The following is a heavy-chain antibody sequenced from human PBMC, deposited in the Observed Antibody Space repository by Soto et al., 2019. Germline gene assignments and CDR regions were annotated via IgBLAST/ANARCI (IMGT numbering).Heavy chain of an antibody. CDR1: GGSISSGDYY. D-gene: IGHD6-13*01. CDR3: ESGTSSSSWYPSGMRFDY. V-gene: IGHV4-30-4*01. Sequence: SETLSLTCTVSGGSISSGDYYWSWIRQPPGKGLEGIGYINYSGSTYYNPAPNGRVTISVETSKNQFALKLSTVTAADTAVYYCESGTSSSSWYPSGMRFDYWGQGTQVTVSS. CDR2: INYSGST. J-gene: IGHJ4*02.